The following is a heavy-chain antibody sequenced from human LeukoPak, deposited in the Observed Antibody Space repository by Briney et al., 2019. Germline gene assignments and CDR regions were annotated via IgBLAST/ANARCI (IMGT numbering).Heavy chain of an antibody. D-gene: IGHD2-2*01. CDR1: GYTFTSYY. CDR2: INPSGGST. Sequence: GASVKVSCKASGYTFTSYYMHWVRQAPGQGLEWMGIINPSGGSTSYAQKFQGRVTMNRDTSTSTVYMELSSLRSEDTAVYYCARDLLVGYCSSTSCFNFDYWGQGTLVTVSS. CDR3: ARDLLVGYCSSTSCFNFDY. J-gene: IGHJ4*02. V-gene: IGHV1-46*01.